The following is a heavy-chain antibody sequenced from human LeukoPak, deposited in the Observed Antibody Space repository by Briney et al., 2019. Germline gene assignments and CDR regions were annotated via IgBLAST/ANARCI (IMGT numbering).Heavy chain of an antibody. D-gene: IGHD5-24*01. CDR2: IYYSGST. Sequence: SETLSLTFTVSGGSISSYYWSWIRRPPGKGLEWIGYIYYSGSTNYNPSLKSRVTVSVDTSKNQFSLKLSSVTAADTAVYYCARVEMATISFGAFDIWGQGTMVTVSS. CDR3: ARVEMATISFGAFDI. CDR1: GGSISSYY. V-gene: IGHV4-59*01. J-gene: IGHJ3*02.